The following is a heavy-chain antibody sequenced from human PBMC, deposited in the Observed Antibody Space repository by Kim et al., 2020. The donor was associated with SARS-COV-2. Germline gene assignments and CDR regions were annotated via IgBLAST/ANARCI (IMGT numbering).Heavy chain of an antibody. CDR3: ARDGGSLHFDY. V-gene: IGHV4-59*01. CDR2: SI. J-gene: IGHJ4*02. Sequence: SINSQPSLKSRVTISVYTSKNQFSLKLSSVTAADTAVYYCARDGGSLHFDYWGQGTLVTVSS.